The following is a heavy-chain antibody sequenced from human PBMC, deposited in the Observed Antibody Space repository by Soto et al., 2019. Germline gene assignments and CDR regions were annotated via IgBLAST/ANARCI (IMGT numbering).Heavy chain of an antibody. J-gene: IGHJ3*02. CDR3: ARDSPNDAFDI. V-gene: IGHV4-59*01. Sequence: SETLSLTCTVSGGSISSYYWSWIRQPPGKGLEWIGYIYYSGSTNYNPSLKSRVTISVDTSKNQFSLRLSSVTAADTAVYYCARDSPNDAFDIWGQGTMVTVSS. CDR2: IYYSGST. CDR1: GGSISSYY.